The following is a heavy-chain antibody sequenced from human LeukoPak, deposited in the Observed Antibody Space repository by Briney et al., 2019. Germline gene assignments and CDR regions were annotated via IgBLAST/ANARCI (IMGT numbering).Heavy chain of an antibody. V-gene: IGHV4-38-2*02. Sequence: SETLSLTCTVSGYSISSGYYWGWIRQPPGKGLEWIGSIYHSGSTYYNPSLKSRVTISVDTSKNQFSLKLSSVTAADTAVYYCARDRGRGYYYYYTDVWGKGTTVTVSS. D-gene: IGHD3-10*01. J-gene: IGHJ6*03. CDR1: GYSISSGYY. CDR2: IYHSGST. CDR3: ARDRGRGYYYYYTDV.